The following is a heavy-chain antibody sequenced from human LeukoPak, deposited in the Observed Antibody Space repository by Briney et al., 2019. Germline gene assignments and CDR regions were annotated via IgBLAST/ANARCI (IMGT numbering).Heavy chain of an antibody. CDR2: INSDGSSI. Sequence: GGSLRLSCAASGFTFSSYWMHWVRQAPGKGLVWVSRINSDGSSITYADSVKGRFTISRDNAKNTMYLQMNSLRVEGTAVYYCAREGRVSGYDFDCWGQGTLVTVSS. J-gene: IGHJ4*02. CDR1: GFTFSSYW. D-gene: IGHD5-12*01. V-gene: IGHV3-74*03. CDR3: AREGRVSGYDFDC.